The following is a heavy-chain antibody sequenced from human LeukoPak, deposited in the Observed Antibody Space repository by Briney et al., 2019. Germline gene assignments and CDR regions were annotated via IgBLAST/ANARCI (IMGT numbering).Heavy chain of an antibody. J-gene: IGHJ4*02. Sequence: ASVKVSCKASGGTFSSYAISWVRQAPGQGLEWVGGIIPIFGTANYAQKFQGRVTITADESTSTAYMELSSLRSEDTAVYYCASYYDILTGPDYWGQGTLVTVSS. CDR2: IIPIFGTA. V-gene: IGHV1-69*13. CDR1: GGTFSSYA. D-gene: IGHD3-9*01. CDR3: ASYYDILTGPDY.